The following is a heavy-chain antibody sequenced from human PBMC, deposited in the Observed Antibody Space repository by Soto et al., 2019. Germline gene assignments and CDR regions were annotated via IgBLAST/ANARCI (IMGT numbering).Heavy chain of an antibody. D-gene: IGHD5-18*01. Sequence: ETLSLTCIVSGGSISSSNYYWGWIRQSPGKGLEWIASIDYSGRTYYGPSLKSRVTISVDTSKNQFSLKLSSVTAADTAVYYCARGRIQLWSPFDYWAQGTLVPVSS. V-gene: IGHV4-39*07. J-gene: IGHJ4*02. CDR1: GGSISSSNYY. CDR3: ARGRIQLWSPFDY. CDR2: IDYSGRT.